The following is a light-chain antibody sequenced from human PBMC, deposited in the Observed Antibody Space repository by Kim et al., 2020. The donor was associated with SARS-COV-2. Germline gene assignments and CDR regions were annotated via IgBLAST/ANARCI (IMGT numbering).Light chain of an antibody. CDR1: QTVNHTY. Sequence: LSPGERAPPSSRATQTVNHTYLAWYQHNPGQAPRLLIYDASTRAPGIPDRFSGSGSGTDFTLTISRLEPEDVAVYYCQQYGRSAAFGQGTKVGIK. CDR2: DAS. CDR3: QQYGRSAA. V-gene: IGKV3-20*01. J-gene: IGKJ1*01.